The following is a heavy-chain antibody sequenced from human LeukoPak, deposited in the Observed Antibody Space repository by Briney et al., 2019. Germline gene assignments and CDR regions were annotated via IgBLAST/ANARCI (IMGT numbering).Heavy chain of an antibody. J-gene: IGHJ4*02. CDR1: GGSFSGYY. CDR2: INHSGST. V-gene: IGHV4-34*01. CDR3: ARGSAVAIDY. D-gene: IGHD6-19*01. Sequence: SETLSLTCAVYGGSFSGYYWSWIRQPPGKGLEWIGEINHSGSTNYNPSLKSRVTISVDTSKNQFSLKLSSVTAADTAVYYCARGSAVAIDYWGQGTLVTVSS.